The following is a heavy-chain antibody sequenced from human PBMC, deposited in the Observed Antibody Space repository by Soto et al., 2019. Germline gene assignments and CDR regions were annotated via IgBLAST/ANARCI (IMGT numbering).Heavy chain of an antibody. J-gene: IGHJ5*02. V-gene: IGHV4-59*08. CDR3: ARRGPEEFTKRTNWFDP. CDR1: GGSISSYY. Sequence: SETLSLTCTVSGGSISSYYWSWIRQPPGKGLEWIGYIYYSGSTNCNPSLKSRVTISVDTSKNQFSLKLSSVTAADTAVYYCARRGPEEFTKRTNWFDPWGQGTLVTVSS. D-gene: IGHD3-3*01. CDR2: IYYSGST.